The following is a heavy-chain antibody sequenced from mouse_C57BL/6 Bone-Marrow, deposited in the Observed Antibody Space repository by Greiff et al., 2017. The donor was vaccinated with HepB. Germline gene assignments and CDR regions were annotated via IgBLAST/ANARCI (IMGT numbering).Heavy chain of an antibody. CDR1: GYTFTSYW. Sequence: VQLVESGAELVKPGASVKMSCKASGYTFTSYWITWVKQRPGQGLEWIGDIYPGSGSTNYNEKFKSKATLTVDTSSSTAYMQLSSLTSEDSAVYYCARNYGLYWYFDVWGTGTTVTVSS. CDR2: IYPGSGST. CDR3: ARNYGLYWYFDV. D-gene: IGHD1-1*01. V-gene: IGHV1-55*01. J-gene: IGHJ1*03.